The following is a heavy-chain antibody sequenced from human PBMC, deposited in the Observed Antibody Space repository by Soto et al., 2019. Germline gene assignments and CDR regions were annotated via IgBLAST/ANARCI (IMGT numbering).Heavy chain of an antibody. CDR1: GGSISSYY. CDR2: IYYSGST. D-gene: IGHD2-21*02. J-gene: IGHJ4*02. CDR3: ARVAYCGGDCYPYYFDY. V-gene: IGHV4-59*01. Sequence: LSLTCTVSGGSISSYYWSWIRQPPGKGLEWIGYIYYSGSTNYNPSLKSRVTISVDTSKNQFSLKLSSVTAADTAVYYCARVAYCGGDCYPYYFDYWGQGTLVTV.